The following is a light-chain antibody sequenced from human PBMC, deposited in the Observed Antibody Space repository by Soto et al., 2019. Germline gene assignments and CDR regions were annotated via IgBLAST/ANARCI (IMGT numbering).Light chain of an antibody. CDR2: DTF. CDR1: AGAVTSGHY. V-gene: IGLV7-46*01. CDR3: LLSYSGVRV. Sequence: QAVVTQAPSLTVSPGGTVTLTCGSSAGAVTSGHYPYWFQQKPGQAPRTLIYDTFNKHSWTPARFSGSLLGGKAALTLSGAQPEDEADYYCLLSYSGVRVFGGGTKVTVL. J-gene: IGLJ2*01.